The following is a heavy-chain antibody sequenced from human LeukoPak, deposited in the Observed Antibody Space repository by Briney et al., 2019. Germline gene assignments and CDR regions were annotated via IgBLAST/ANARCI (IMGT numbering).Heavy chain of an antibody. CDR3: AKDRSSGWYDGGLFDY. CDR2: ISWNSGSI. V-gene: IGHV3-9*03. Sequence: GGSLRLSSAASGFTFDDYAMYWVRQAPGKGLEWVSGISWNSGSIGYADSVKGRFTISRDNAKNSLYLQMNSLRAEDMALYYCAKDRSSGWYDGGLFDYWGQGTLVTVSS. J-gene: IGHJ4*02. D-gene: IGHD6-19*01. CDR1: GFTFDDYA.